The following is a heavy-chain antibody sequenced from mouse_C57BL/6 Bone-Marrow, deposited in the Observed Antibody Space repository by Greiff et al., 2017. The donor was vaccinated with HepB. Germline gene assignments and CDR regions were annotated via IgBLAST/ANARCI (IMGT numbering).Heavy chain of an antibody. CDR1: GFSLTSYG. CDR2: IWSDGST. V-gene: IGHV2-6-1*01. CDR3: ARHGPYYCGSSYWYFDV. Sequence: VQLVESGPGLVAPSQSLSITCTVSGFSLTSYGVHWVRQPPGKGLEWLVVIWSDGSTTYNSAPKSRLSISKDNSKSQVFLKMNSLQTDDTAMYYCARHGPYYCGSSYWYFDVWGTGTTVTVSS. D-gene: IGHD1-1*01. J-gene: IGHJ1*03.